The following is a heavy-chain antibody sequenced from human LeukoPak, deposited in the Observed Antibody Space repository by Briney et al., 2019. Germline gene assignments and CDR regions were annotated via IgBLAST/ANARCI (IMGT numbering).Heavy chain of an antibody. Sequence: GASVKVSCKASGGTFSSYAISWVRQAPGQGLEWMGGIIPIFGTANYAQKFQGRVTITADKSTSTAYMELSSLRSEDTAVYYCASGRDGYNFFDYWGQGTLVTVSS. CDR2: IIPIFGTA. V-gene: IGHV1-69*06. J-gene: IGHJ4*02. CDR3: ASGRDGYNFFDY. D-gene: IGHD5-24*01. CDR1: GGTFSSYA.